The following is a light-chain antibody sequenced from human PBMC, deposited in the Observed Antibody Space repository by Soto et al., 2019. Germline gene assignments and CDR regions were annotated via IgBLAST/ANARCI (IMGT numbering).Light chain of an antibody. Sequence: DIQMTQSPSSVSASVGDRVTITCRASQGISSRLAWYQQKPGKAPKLLIYTASSLQSGVPSGFSGSGSETDFTLTISSLQPEDFATYYCQQANSFPLTFGGGTKVDIK. V-gene: IGKV1-12*01. CDR3: QQANSFPLT. CDR2: TAS. J-gene: IGKJ4*01. CDR1: QGISSR.